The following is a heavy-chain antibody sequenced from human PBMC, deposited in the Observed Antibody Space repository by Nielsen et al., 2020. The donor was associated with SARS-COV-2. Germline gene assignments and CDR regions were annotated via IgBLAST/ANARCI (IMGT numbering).Heavy chain of an antibody. CDR2: INPSGGTR. J-gene: IGHJ4*02. CDR3: ARDAIWTD. D-gene: IGHD3/OR15-3a*01. V-gene: IGHV1-46*01. Sequence: WVRQAPAQGLEWMGMINPSGGTRSYAQKFQGRVTVTRDTSTSTVYMELSSLRSEDTAVYYCARDAIWTDWGQGTLVTISS.